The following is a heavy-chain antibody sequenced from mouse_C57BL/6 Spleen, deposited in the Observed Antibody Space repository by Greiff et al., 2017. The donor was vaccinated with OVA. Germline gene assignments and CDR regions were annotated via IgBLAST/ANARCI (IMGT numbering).Heavy chain of an antibody. CDR2: IDPSDSFP. D-gene: IGHD1-1*01. J-gene: IGHJ4*01. Sequence: VKLQQPGAELVKPGASVKLSCKASGYTFTSYWMQWVKQRPGQGLEWIGEIDPSDSFPNYHQKFTGKATLTVDPSSSTAYLQLSSLTSEDTAVYYCARRDYYGSSYDSYYAMDYWGQGTSVTVSS. CDR1: GYTFTSYW. CDR3: ARRDYYGSSYDSYYAMDY. V-gene: IGHV1-50*01.